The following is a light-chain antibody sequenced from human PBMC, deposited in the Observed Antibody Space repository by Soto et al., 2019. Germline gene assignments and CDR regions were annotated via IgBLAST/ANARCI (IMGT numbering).Light chain of an antibody. CDR2: GAS. J-gene: IGKJ1*01. CDR1: QSVSSSY. Sequence: EIVLTHSQGTLSLSPCERATLSFSASQSVSSSYLAWYQQKPGQAPRLLIYGASSRATGIPDRFSGSGSGTDFTLTISRLEPEDFAVYYCQQYGSSLWTFGQGTKVDTK. V-gene: IGKV3-20*01. CDR3: QQYGSSLWT.